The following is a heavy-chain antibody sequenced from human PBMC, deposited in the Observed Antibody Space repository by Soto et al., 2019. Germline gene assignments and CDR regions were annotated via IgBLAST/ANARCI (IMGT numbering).Heavy chain of an antibody. D-gene: IGHD3-22*01. CDR1: GYTSTGYY. CDR3: ARDGGMHYYDSSGYADY. CDR2: INPNSGGT. J-gene: IGHJ4*02. V-gene: IGHV1-2*04. Sequence: ASVKVSCKASGYTSTGYYMHWVRQAPGQGLEWMGWINPNSGGTNYAQKFQGWVTMTRDTSISTAYMELSRLRSDDTAVYYCARDGGMHYYDSSGYADYWGQGTLVTVSS.